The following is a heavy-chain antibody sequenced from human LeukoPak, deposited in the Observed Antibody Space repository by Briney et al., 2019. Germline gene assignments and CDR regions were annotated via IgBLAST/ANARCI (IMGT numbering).Heavy chain of an antibody. D-gene: IGHD6-19*01. J-gene: IGHJ4*02. CDR2: IYTSGST. CDR1: GDSISGGSYY. Sequence: SQTLSLTCTVSGDSISGGSYYWSWIRQPAGEGLEWVGRIYTSGSTNYNPSLKSRVSISVDTSKNQFSLKLSSVTAADTAVYYCARMASGWALDYWGQGTLVTVSS. V-gene: IGHV4-61*02. CDR3: ARMASGWALDY.